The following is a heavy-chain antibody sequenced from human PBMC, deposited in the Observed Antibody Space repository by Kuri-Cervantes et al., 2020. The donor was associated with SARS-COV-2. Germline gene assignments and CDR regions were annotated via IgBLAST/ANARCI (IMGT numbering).Heavy chain of an antibody. Sequence: ESLKISCSVSGGSISTYSWSWIRQPPGKGLEWLGYIYYSGSTEYNPSLKSRVTISADTSKNQISLKLSSVTAADTAVYYCARVDCSTISCYTYHYGLDVWGQGTTVTVSS. CDR1: GGSISTYS. CDR3: ARVDCSTISCYTYHYGLDV. CDR2: IYYSGST. D-gene: IGHD2-2*02. J-gene: IGHJ6*02. V-gene: IGHV4-59*12.